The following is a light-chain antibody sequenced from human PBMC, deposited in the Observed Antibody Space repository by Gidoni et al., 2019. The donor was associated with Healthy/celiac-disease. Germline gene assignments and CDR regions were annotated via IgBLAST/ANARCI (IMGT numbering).Light chain of an antibody. J-gene: IGKJ5*01. Sequence: EIVLTQSPATLSLSPGERATLSCRASQSVSSYLAWYQQKPGQAPRRLIYDASNRATGITARFSGSGSGTDFTLTISSLEPEDFAVYYCQQRSNWPPEITFGQGTRLEIK. CDR1: QSVSSY. CDR2: DAS. V-gene: IGKV3-11*01. CDR3: QQRSNWPPEIT.